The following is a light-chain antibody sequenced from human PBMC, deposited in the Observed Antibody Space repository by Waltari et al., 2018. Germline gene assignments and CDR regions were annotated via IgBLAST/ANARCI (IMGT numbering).Light chain of an antibody. CDR1: PGISIY. V-gene: IGKV1-27*01. J-gene: IGKJ3*01. CDR3: REFNSAPCT. Sequence: DIKMPQSPPSLSASVGDRLTLTCRPSPGISIYLAWYPQNPATVPELLIHAASTVQSGVPSRFSGSGSWTDFTLTISSLQPEDDSTYHCREFNSAPCTFGPGTKVDI. CDR2: AAS.